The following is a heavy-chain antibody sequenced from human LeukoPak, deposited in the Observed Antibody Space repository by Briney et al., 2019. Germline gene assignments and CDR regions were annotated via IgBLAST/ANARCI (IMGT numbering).Heavy chain of an antibody. D-gene: IGHD3-22*01. Sequence: PGGSLRLSCAASGFTFSSYSMNWVRQALGKGLEWVSSISSSSSYIYYADSVKGRFTISRDNAKNSLYLQMNSLRAEDTAVYYCAREASYDSSGYYYVGVYYFDYWGQGTLVTVSS. CDR2: ISSSSSYI. CDR1: GFTFSSYS. V-gene: IGHV3-21*01. CDR3: AREASYDSSGYYYVGVYYFDY. J-gene: IGHJ4*02.